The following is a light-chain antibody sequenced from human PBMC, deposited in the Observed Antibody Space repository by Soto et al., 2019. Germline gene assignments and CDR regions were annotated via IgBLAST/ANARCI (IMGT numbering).Light chain of an antibody. CDR2: GVS. CDR1: QSVSSNY. Sequence: ETVLTQSPGTLSLSPGERATLSCRASQSVSSNYLVWYQQKPGQAPRLLISGVSTRATGIPDRFSGSGSGTDFTLTISSLQPDDFATYYCQQYNGLITFGQGTRLEIK. J-gene: IGKJ5*01. CDR3: QQYNGLIT. V-gene: IGKV3-20*01.